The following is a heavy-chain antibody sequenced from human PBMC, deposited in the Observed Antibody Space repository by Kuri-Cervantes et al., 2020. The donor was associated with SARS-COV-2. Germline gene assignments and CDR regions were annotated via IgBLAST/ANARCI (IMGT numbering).Heavy chain of an antibody. V-gene: IGHV1-18*01. CDR2: INTYNGNT. J-gene: IGHJ6*03. CDR3: ASPAPRVIAAAGTGGWLLGPYYYYMDV. Sequence: ASVKVSCKASGYTFTNYGLSWVRQAPGRGLEWVASINTYNGNTNYAQILQGRVTMTTDTSTSTAYMELSSLRSEDTAVYYCASPAPRVIAAAGTGGWLLGPYYYYMDVWGKGTTVTVSS. D-gene: IGHD6-13*01. CDR1: GYTFTNYG.